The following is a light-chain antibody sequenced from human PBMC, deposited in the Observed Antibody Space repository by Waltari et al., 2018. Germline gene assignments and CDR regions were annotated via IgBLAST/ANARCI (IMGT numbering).Light chain of an antibody. Sequence: DIQMTQSPSSLSASVGDRVTVTCRASKGINKELSWYQQKPGKAPTLLIYAASSLQTGVSSRFSGSGSGTDFTLTISSLQPEDVATYYCQQDYSTPYSFGQGTKVEIK. CDR3: QQDYSTPYS. J-gene: IGKJ2*03. CDR1: KGINKE. V-gene: IGKV1-27*01. CDR2: AAS.